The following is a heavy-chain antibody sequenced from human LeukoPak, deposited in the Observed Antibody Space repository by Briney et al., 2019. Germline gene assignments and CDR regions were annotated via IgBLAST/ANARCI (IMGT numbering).Heavy chain of an antibody. CDR1: GFTFNTYW. Sequence: QPGGSLRLSCAASGFTFNTYWMHWVRQAPGKGLVWVSRINSDGRSTSYAGSVKGRFTISRDNAKKTLYLQMNSLRVEETAVYYCARDQGGATRIDYWGQGTLVTVSS. CDR3: ARDQGGATRIDY. V-gene: IGHV3-74*01. CDR2: INSDGRST. J-gene: IGHJ4*02. D-gene: IGHD1-26*01.